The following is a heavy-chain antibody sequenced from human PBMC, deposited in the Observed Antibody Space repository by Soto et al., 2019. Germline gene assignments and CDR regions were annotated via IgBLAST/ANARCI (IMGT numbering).Heavy chain of an antibody. D-gene: IGHD6-19*01. J-gene: IGHJ4*02. Sequence: SVKVSCKASGVTFSSYAISWVRQAPLQGLEWMGGIIPIFGTANYAQKFQGRVTITADKYTSTAYMELSSLRSEDTAVYYCARDRPYSSGWYDYWGQGTLVTVSS. CDR2: IIPIFGTA. CDR3: ARDRPYSSGWYDY. V-gene: IGHV1-69*06. CDR1: GVTFSSYA.